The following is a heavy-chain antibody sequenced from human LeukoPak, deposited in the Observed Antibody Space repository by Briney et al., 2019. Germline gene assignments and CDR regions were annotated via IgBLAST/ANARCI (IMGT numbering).Heavy chain of an antibody. J-gene: IGHJ4*02. CDR2: ISSSSSYI. V-gene: IGHV3-21*01. CDR1: GFTFSSYA. Sequence: PGGSLRLSCTASGFTFSSYAMHWVRQAPGKGLEWVSSISSSSSYIYYADSVKGRFTISRDNAKNSLYLQMNSLRAEDTAVYYCARGGDSGSWYDAYWGQGTLVTVSS. CDR3: ARGGDSGSWYDAY. D-gene: IGHD6-13*01.